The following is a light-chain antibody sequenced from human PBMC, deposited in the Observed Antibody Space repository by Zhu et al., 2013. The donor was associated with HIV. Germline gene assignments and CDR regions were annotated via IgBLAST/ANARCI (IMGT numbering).Light chain of an antibody. CDR1: SSDIGSYNL. CDR3: CSYAGSLTYV. Sequence: QSALAQPASVSGSPGQSITISCTGTSSDIGSYNLVSWYQQYPGKAPKLMIYDDNKRPSGVSNRFSGSKSGITASLTISGLQAEDEAEYYCCSYAGSLTYVFGSGTRVTVL. CDR2: DDN. J-gene: IGLJ1*01. V-gene: IGLV2-23*01.